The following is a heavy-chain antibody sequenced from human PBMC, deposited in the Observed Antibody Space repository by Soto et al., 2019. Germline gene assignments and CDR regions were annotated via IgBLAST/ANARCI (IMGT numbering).Heavy chain of an antibody. CDR2: ISSSSCYI. V-gene: IGHV3-21*01. J-gene: IGHJ5*02. CDR3: ARDQGDCSGGSCYSVTGNWFDP. Sequence: PGGSLRLSCAASGFTFSSYSMNWVRQAPGKGLEWVSSISSSSCYIYYADSVKGRFTISRDNAKNSLYLQMNSLRAEDTAVYYCARDQGDCSGGSCYSVTGNWFDPWGQGTLVTVSS. CDR1: GFTFSSYS. D-gene: IGHD2-15*01.